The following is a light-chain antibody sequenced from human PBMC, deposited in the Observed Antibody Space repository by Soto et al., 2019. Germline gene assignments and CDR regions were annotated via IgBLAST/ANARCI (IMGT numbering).Light chain of an antibody. CDR3: SSDAGGNNV. CDR1: SSDVGGYNY. Sequence: QSALTQPPSASGSPGQSVTISCTGTSSDVGGYNYVSWYQQYPGKVPKLMIYEVNKRPSGVPDRFSGSKSGNTASLTVSGLQAEEEADYYCSSDAGGNNVFGTGTKLTVL. J-gene: IGLJ1*01. V-gene: IGLV2-8*01. CDR2: EVN.